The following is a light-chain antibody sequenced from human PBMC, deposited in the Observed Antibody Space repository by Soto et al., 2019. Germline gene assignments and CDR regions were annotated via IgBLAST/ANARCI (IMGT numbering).Light chain of an antibody. J-gene: IGKJ3*01. CDR3: QQYGNSPVT. CDR1: ESVTKNF. CDR2: GAA. Sequence: EIVLTQSPGTLSLSPGERATLSCWASESVTKNFLAWYQQKPGQSPRLLMYGAAYRPTGIPDRFSGSGSGADFTLTISRLEPEEFAVYYCQQYGNSPVTFGPGTTVDVK. V-gene: IGKV3-20*01.